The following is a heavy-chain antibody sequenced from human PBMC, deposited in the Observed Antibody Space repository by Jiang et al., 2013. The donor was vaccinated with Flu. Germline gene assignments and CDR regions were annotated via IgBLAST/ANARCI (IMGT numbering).Heavy chain of an antibody. J-gene: IGHJ3*02. D-gene: IGHD4-17*01. CDR2: IYPGDSDT. Sequence: SLKISCKGSGYSFTSYWIGWVRQMPGKGLEWMGIIYPGDSDTRYSPSFQGQVTISADKSISTAYLQWSSLKASDTAMYYCARHEDYGTGGNAFDIWGQGTMVTVSS. CDR3: ARHEDYGTGGNAFDI. CDR1: GYSFTSYW. V-gene: IGHV5-51*01.